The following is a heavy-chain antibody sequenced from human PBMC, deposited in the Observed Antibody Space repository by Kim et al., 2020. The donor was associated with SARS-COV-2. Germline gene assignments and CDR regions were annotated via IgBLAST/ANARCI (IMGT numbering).Heavy chain of an antibody. CDR3: ASRESPYAFDI. CDR1: GYSFTSYW. CDR2: IDPSDSYT. J-gene: IGHJ3*02. V-gene: IGHV5-10-1*01. Sequence: GESLKISCKGSGYSFTSYWISWVRQMPGKGLEWMGRIDPSDSYTNYSPSFQGHVTISADKSISTAYLQWSSLKASDTAVYYCASRESPYAFDIWGQGTMVTVSS.